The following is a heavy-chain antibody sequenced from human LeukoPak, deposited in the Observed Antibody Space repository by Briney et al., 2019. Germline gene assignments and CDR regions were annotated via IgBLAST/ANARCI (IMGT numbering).Heavy chain of an antibody. CDR3: ARAPTYDFWSGYENWFDP. Sequence: GASVKVSRKASGYTFTGYYMHWVRQAPGQGLEWMGWINPNSGGTNYAQKFQGRVTMTRDTSISTAYMELSRLRSDDTAVYYCARAPTYDFWSGYENWFDPWGQGTLVTVSS. D-gene: IGHD3-3*01. CDR2: INPNSGGT. J-gene: IGHJ5*02. CDR1: GYTFTGYY. V-gene: IGHV1-2*02.